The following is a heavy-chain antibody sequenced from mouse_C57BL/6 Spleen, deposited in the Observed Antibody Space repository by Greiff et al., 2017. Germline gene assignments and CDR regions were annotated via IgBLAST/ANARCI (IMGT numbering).Heavy chain of an antibody. CDR3: ARDLLRAMDY. J-gene: IGHJ4*01. Sequence: EVKLVESEGGLVQPGSSLKLSCTASGFPFSDYYMPWFSQVPEKGLDWVANINYDGSSTYYLAPLKSRFIISRDNAKNILYLQMSSLKSEDTATYYCARDLLRAMDYWGQGTSVTVSS. D-gene: IGHD6-2*01. V-gene: IGHV5-16*01. CDR1: GFPFSDYY. CDR2: INYDGSST.